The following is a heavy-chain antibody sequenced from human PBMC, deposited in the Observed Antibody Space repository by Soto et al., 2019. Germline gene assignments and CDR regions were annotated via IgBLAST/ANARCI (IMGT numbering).Heavy chain of an antibody. V-gene: IGHV3-23*01. Sequence: EVQLLESGGGLVQPGGSLRLSCAASGFTFSSYAMSWVRQAPGKGLEWVSAISGSGGSTYYADSVKGRFTISRDNSKNTLYLQMNSLRADDTAVYYCAKYISGTTVNWSDYWGQGTLVTVSS. CDR1: GFTFSSYA. J-gene: IGHJ4*02. CDR3: AKYISGTTVNWSDY. CDR2: ISGSGGST. D-gene: IGHD1-20*01.